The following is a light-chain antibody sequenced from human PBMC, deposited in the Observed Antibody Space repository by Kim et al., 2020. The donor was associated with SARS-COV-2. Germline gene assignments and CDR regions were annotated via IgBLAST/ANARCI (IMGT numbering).Light chain of an antibody. CDR1: NSNIENNF. J-gene: IGLJ3*02. CDR2: DSN. V-gene: IGLV1-51*01. Sequence: QSVLTQPSSVSAAPGQRVTISCSGSNSNIENNFVSWYQQLPGTAPKLLIYDSNKRPSGIPDRFSASKSGTSATLGIAGLQTGDEADYYCETRNNRLSAWVVGGGTKVTVL. CDR3: ETRNNRLSAWV.